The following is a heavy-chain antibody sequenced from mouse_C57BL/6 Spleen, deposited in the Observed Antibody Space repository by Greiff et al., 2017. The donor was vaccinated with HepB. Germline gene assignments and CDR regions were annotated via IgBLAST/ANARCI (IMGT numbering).Heavy chain of an antibody. CDR3: ARGGDWDVLDY. J-gene: IGHJ2*01. CDR1: GYTFTSYW. D-gene: IGHD4-1*01. Sequence: VQLQQPGAELVKPGASVKLSCKASGYTFTSYWMPWVKQRPGQGLEWIGMIHPNSGSTNYNEKFKSKATLTVDKSSSTAYMQLSSLTSEDSAVYYCARGGDWDVLDYWGQGTTLTVSS. V-gene: IGHV1-64*01. CDR2: IHPNSGST.